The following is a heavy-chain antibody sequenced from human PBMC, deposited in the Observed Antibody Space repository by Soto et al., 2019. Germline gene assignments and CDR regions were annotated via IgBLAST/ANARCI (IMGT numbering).Heavy chain of an antibody. D-gene: IGHD2-15*01. CDR3: ARTWLAGGTPADAFDI. CDR1: ASSISSAYF. CDR2: IFHTGGT. Sequence: SETLSLTCAVFASSISSAYFWGWIRQPPGKGLEWIATIFHTGGTYYNPSLKSRVTISVDTSNNQFSLRLNSVTAADTALYFCARTWLAGGTPADAFDIWGQGTMVTVS. J-gene: IGHJ3*02. V-gene: IGHV4-38-2*01.